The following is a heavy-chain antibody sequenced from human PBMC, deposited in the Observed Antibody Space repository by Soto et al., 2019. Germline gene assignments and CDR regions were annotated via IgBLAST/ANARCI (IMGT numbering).Heavy chain of an antibody. CDR3: AIGLLITIFGVAPPDYYYYMDV. J-gene: IGHJ6*03. CDR2: FDPEDGET. Sequence: ASVKVSCKVSGYTLTELSMHWVRQAPGKGLERMGGFDPEDGETIYAQKFQGRVTMTEDTSTDTAYMEMSSLRSEDTAVYYCAIGLLITIFGVAPPDYYYYMDVWGKGTTVTVSS. D-gene: IGHD3-3*01. V-gene: IGHV1-24*01. CDR1: GYTLTELS.